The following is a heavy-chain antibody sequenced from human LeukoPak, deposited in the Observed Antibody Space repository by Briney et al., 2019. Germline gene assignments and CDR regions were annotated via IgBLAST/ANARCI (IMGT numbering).Heavy chain of an antibody. Sequence: HPSETLSLTCTVSGGSISSIIYYWGWIRQPPGKGLEWIGSIYFSGKTCYNPSLKSRITVSVDTSQNQFSLKLSSVTAADTAVYYCARHENARSSSGLEYWGQGTLVTVSS. D-gene: IGHD6-25*01. CDR3: ARHENARSSSGLEY. J-gene: IGHJ4*02. CDR1: GGSISSIIYY. CDR2: IYFSGKT. V-gene: IGHV4-39*01.